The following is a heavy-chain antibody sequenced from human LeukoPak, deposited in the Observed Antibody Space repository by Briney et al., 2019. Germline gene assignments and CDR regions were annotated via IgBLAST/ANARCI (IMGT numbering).Heavy chain of an antibody. V-gene: IGHV4-4*02. CDR2: INHSGST. Sequence: SETLSLTCAVSGGSISSSNWWSWVRQPPGKGLEWIGEINHSGSTNYNPSLKSRVTISVDTSKNQFSLKLSSVTAADTAVYYCARGTRVRCGGDCYSRWFDPWGQGTLVTVSS. CDR1: GGSISSSNW. J-gene: IGHJ5*02. D-gene: IGHD2-21*02. CDR3: ARGTRVRCGGDCYSRWFDP.